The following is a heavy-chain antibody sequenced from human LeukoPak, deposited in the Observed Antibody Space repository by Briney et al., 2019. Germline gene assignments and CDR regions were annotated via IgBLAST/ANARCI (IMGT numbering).Heavy chain of an antibody. V-gene: IGHV4-61*02. CDR3: ARSAPITILGRPKNWFDP. CDR1: GGSISSNSYY. J-gene: IGHJ5*02. Sequence: PSETLSLTCTVSGGSISSNSYYWSWIRQPAGKGLEWIGRIYTTGSTNYNPSLKSRVTISVDTSKNQFSLKLSSVTAADTAVYYCARSAPITILGRPKNWFDPWGQGTLVTVSS. D-gene: IGHD3-3*01. CDR2: IYTTGST.